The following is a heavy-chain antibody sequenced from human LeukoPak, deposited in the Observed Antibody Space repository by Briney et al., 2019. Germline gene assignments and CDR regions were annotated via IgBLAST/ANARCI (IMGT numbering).Heavy chain of an antibody. CDR2: IYYSGST. V-gene: IGHV4-39*07. J-gene: IGHJ4*02. CDR3: ARADRYNWNPGDYFDY. Sequence: SETLSLTCTVSGGSISSYYWSWIRQPPGKGLEWIGSIYYSGSTYYNPSLKSRVTISVDTSKNQFSLKLSSVTAADTAVYYCARADRYNWNPGDYFDYWGQGTLVTVSS. CDR1: GGSISSYY. D-gene: IGHD1-20*01.